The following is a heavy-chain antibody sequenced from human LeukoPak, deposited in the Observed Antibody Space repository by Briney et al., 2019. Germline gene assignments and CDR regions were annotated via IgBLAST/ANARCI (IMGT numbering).Heavy chain of an antibody. D-gene: IGHD1-7*01. Sequence: PGGSLRLSCAASGFTFDDYAMHWVRQAPGKGLEWVSGISWNSGSIGYADSVKGRFTISRDNAKNSLYLQMNSLRAEDTALYYCAKAYRPNWNYLSWFDPWGQGTLVTVSS. CDR1: GFTFDDYA. J-gene: IGHJ5*02. CDR2: ISWNSGSI. CDR3: AKAYRPNWNYLSWFDP. V-gene: IGHV3-9*01.